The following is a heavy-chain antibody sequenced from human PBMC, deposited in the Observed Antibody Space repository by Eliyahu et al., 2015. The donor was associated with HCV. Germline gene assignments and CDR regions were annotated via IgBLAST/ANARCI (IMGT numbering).Heavy chain of an antibody. J-gene: IGHJ6*03. Sequence: QVQLQQWGAGLLKPSETLSLTCAVYGGSFSGYYWSWIRQPPGKGLEWIGEINHSGSTNYNPXLKSRVTISVDTSKNQFSLKLSSVTAADTAVYYCAREPAKTFGEPLAYYYYYYMDVWGKGTTVTVSS. CDR2: INHSGST. CDR3: AREPAKTFGEPLAYYYYYYMDV. V-gene: IGHV4-34*01. CDR1: GGSFSGYY. D-gene: IGHD3-10*01.